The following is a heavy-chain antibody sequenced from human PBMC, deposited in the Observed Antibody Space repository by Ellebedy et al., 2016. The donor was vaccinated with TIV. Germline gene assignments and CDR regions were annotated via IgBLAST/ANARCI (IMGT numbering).Heavy chain of an antibody. CDR2: INPNSGGT. Sequence: ASVKVSXKASGYTFTSYGISWVRQAPGQGLEWMGWINPNSGGTNYAQKFQGRVTMTRDTSISTAYMELSRLRSDDTAVYYCARGRSDFDYWGQGTLVTVSS. CDR1: GYTFTSYG. CDR3: ARGRSDFDY. V-gene: IGHV1-2*02. J-gene: IGHJ4*02.